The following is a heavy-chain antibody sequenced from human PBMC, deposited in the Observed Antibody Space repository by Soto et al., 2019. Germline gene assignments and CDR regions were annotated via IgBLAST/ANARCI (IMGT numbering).Heavy chain of an antibody. CDR2: ISGSGGST. CDR3: AKDESRRNRRYFDL. Sequence: EVQLLESGGGLVQPGGSLRLSCAASGFTFSSYAMYWVRQAPGKGLEWVSVISGSGGSTYYADSVKARFTISRDNSKSTLYLQMNSLRAEDTAVYYCAKDESRRNRRYFDLWGRGTLVTVSS. J-gene: IGHJ2*01. D-gene: IGHD4-4*01. V-gene: IGHV3-23*01. CDR1: GFTFSSYA.